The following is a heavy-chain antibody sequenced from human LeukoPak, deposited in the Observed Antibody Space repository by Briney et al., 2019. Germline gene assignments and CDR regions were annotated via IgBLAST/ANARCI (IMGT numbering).Heavy chain of an antibody. CDR1: GFTFSSYA. V-gene: IGHV3-30-3*01. D-gene: IGHD3-10*01. CDR2: ISYDGSHK. Sequence: GGSLRLSCAASGFTFSSYAMHWVRQAPGKGLEWVAVISYDGSHKYYADAVKGRFTISRDNSKTTLYLEMNSLRAEDTAVYYCAKGSSSGRPYFFDYWGQGPLVAVSS. J-gene: IGHJ4*02. CDR3: AKGSSSGRPYFFDY.